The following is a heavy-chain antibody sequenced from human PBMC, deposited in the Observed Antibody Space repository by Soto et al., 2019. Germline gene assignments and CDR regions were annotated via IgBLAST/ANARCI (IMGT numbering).Heavy chain of an antibody. CDR3: AKPTWGIAARPFDHFFHR. J-gene: IGHJ4*02. D-gene: IGHD6-6*01. Sequence: PGGSLRLSCAASGFTFSSYGMHWVRQAPGKGLEWVAVISYDGSNKYYADSVKGRFTISRDNSKNTLYLQMNSLRAEDTAVYYCAKPTWGIAARPFDHFFHRWGQGTLVTVSS. V-gene: IGHV3-30*18. CDR2: ISYDGSNK. CDR1: GFTFSSYG.